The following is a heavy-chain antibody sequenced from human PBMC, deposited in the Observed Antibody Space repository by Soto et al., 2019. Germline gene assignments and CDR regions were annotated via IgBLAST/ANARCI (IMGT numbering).Heavy chain of an antibody. Sequence: ASVKVSCKASGYTFTSYYMHWVRQAPGQGLEWMGIINPSGGSTSYAQKFQGRVTMTRDTSTSTVYMELSSLRSEDTAVYYCGRVGSMVRGPNYGMDVWGQGTTVTVSS. CDR3: GRVGSMVRGPNYGMDV. J-gene: IGHJ6*02. D-gene: IGHD3-10*01. CDR1: GYTFTSYY. CDR2: INPSGGST. V-gene: IGHV1-46*01.